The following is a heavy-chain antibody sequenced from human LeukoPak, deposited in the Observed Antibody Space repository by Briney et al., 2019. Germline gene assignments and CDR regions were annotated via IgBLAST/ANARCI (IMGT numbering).Heavy chain of an antibody. CDR3: AKYAVVEAYPRYIAS. V-gene: IGHV4-39*01. CDR2: FYFSGNA. J-gene: IGHJ4*02. D-gene: IGHD2-2*02. Sequence: KSSETLSLTCTVSGGSITSSNCYWGWIRQPPGEGLAWIGSFYFSGNAYYNQSLKSRVTISVDASKNQFSLKMRSVTAADAATYFCAKYAVVEAYPRYIASWGQGTLVTVSS. CDR1: GGSITSSNCY.